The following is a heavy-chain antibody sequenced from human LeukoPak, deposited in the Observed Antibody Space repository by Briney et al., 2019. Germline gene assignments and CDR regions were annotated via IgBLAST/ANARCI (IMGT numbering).Heavy chain of an antibody. CDR3: AGGSNGYYYPFGY. V-gene: IGHV4-4*07. Sequence: PSETLSLICTVSGGSISSNYWSWIRRPAGKGLEWIGRIHSTGSTNYNPSLKSRVSISLDESKNQFSVKLTSVTAADTAVYYCAGGSNGYYYPFGYWGQGALVTVSS. D-gene: IGHD3-22*01. CDR2: IHSTGST. CDR1: GGSISSNY. J-gene: IGHJ4*02.